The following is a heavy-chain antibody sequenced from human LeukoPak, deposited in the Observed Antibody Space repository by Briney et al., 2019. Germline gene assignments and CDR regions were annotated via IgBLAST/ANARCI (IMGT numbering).Heavy chain of an antibody. Sequence: PGGSLRLSCAASGFTFSSYAMHWVRQAPGKGLEWVAVISYDGSNKYYADSVKGRFTISRDNSKNTLYLQMNSLRAEDTAVYYCAKDGDIVVVPAAPPYFDYWGQGTLVTVSS. CDR3: AKDGDIVVVPAAPPYFDY. J-gene: IGHJ4*02. CDR1: GFTFSSYA. D-gene: IGHD2-2*01. V-gene: IGHV3-30-3*01. CDR2: ISYDGSNK.